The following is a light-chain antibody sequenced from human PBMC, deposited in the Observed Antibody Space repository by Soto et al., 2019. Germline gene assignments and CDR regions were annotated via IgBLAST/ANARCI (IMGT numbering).Light chain of an antibody. J-gene: IGKJ4*01. CDR1: QSVGNNY. V-gene: IGKV3-20*01. CDR3: QQSGSTPLT. CDR2: DAS. Sequence: EIVLTQSPGTLSLSPGERATLSCRASQSVGNNYLAWYQQKPGQAPRFLIYDASSRATGIPDRFSGSGSGTEFTLTISRLEPEDFAMYYCQQSGSTPLTFGGGTKVEIK.